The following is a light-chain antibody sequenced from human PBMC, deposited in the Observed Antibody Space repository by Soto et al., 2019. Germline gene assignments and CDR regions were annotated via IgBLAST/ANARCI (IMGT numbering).Light chain of an antibody. CDR2: DVS. CDR1: SSDVGGYNY. CDR3: SSYTSTSTLGGV. V-gene: IGLV2-14*01. J-gene: IGLJ1*01. Sequence: SVLTQPASVSGSPGQSITISCTGTSSDVGGYNYVSWYQQHPGKAPKLMIYDVSNRPSGVSNRFSGSKSGNTASLTISGLQAEDEADYYCSSYTSTSTLGGVFGTGTKVPVL.